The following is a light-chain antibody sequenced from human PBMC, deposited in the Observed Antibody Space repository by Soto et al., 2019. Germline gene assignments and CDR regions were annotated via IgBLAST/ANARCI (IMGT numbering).Light chain of an antibody. Sequence: DFQMTQSPSSLSASIGDRVTITCRASQSIRTYLNWYQQKPGKAPQLLIYAASRLQSGVPSRFSGSGSGTDLTLTISSLQPEDFATYYCQQSYSTMATFGQGTKVEIK. CDR1: QSIRTY. CDR2: AAS. J-gene: IGKJ1*01. CDR3: QQSYSTMAT. V-gene: IGKV1-39*01.